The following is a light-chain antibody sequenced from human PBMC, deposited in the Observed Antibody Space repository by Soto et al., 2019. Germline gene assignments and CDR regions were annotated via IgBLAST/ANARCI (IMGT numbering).Light chain of an antibody. CDR2: DAS. CDR3: QQFNDYPRIT. CDR1: QGISSA. Sequence: IQLTQSPSSLSASVGDRVTITCRASQGISSALAWYQQKPVKAPELLIYDASDLGSGAPSRFSGSGSGTEFTLTISSLQPEDSATYFCQQFNDYPRITFGQGTRLEIK. V-gene: IGKV1D-13*01. J-gene: IGKJ5*01.